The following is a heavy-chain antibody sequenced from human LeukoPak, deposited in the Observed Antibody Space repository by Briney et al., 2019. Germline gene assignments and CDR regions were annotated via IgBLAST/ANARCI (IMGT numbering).Heavy chain of an antibody. CDR2: ISYDGSNK. D-gene: IGHD6-19*01. J-gene: IGHJ4*02. Sequence: GGSLRLSCAASGFTFSSYAMHWVRQAPGKGLEWVAVISYDGSNKYYADSVKGRFTISRDNSKNTLYLQMNSLRAEDTAVYYCAKDEVGSSGWCFGYWGQGTLVTVSS. CDR3: AKDEVGSSGWCFGY. CDR1: GFTFSSYA. V-gene: IGHV3-30-3*02.